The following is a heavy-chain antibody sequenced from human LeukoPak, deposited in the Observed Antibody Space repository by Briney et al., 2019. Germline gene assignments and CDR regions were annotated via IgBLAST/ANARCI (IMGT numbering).Heavy chain of an antibody. CDR2: IIPILGIA. CDR3: ARWAWKGYDYFDY. J-gene: IGHJ4*02. D-gene: IGHD1-1*01. CDR1: GGTFSSYA. Sequence: SVKVSCKASGGTFSSYAISWVRQAPGQGLEWMGRIIPILGIANYAQKLQGRVTMTTDTSTSTAYMELRSLRSDDTAVYYCARWAWKGYDYFDYWGQGTLVTVSS. V-gene: IGHV1-69*04.